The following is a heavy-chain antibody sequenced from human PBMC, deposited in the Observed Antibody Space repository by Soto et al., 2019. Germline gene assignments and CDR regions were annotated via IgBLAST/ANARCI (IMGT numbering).Heavy chain of an antibody. J-gene: IGHJ6*02. Sequence: PSETLSLTCTVSGGSISSGDYYWSWIRQPPGKGLEWIGYIYYSGSTYYNPSLKSRVTISVDTSKTQFSLKLSSVTAADTAVYYCARCLFTIFGVVTAYYGMDVWGQGTTVTVSS. CDR1: GGSISSGDYY. CDR2: IYYSGST. D-gene: IGHD3-3*01. CDR3: ARCLFTIFGVVTAYYGMDV. V-gene: IGHV4-30-4*01.